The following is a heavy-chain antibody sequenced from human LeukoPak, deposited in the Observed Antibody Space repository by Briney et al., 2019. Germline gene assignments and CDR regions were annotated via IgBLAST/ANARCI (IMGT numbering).Heavy chain of an antibody. Sequence: GESLKISCKGSGYSFTSYWIGWVRQMPGKGLEWMGIIYPGDSDTRYSPSFQGQVTISADKSISTAYLQWSSLKASDTAMYYCARYFGYCSSTSCYAYFDYWGQGTLVTVPS. V-gene: IGHV5-51*01. CDR3: ARYFGYCSSTSCYAYFDY. CDR2: IYPGDSDT. D-gene: IGHD2-2*01. CDR1: GYSFTSYW. J-gene: IGHJ4*02.